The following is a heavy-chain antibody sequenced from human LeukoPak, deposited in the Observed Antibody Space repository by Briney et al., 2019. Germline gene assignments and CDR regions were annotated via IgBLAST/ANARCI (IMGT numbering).Heavy chain of an antibody. CDR2: ISPDSNYI. CDR1: GFTFSTYS. Sequence: GGSLRLSCAASGFTFSTYSMNWLRLAPGKGLEWVSSISPDSNYIYYADSVKGRFTISRDNAKNSLYLQMNSLRAEDTAVYYCARDLSYYYDSSGPGLGGAFDIWGQGTMVTVSS. D-gene: IGHD3-22*01. V-gene: IGHV3-21*01. CDR3: ARDLSYYYDSSGPGLGGAFDI. J-gene: IGHJ3*02.